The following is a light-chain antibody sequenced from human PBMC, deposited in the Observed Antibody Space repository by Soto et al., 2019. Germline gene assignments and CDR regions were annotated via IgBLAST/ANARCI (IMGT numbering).Light chain of an antibody. J-gene: IGKJ1*01. Sequence: DIQMTQSPSSLPASVVDRVTITCRASQDISTWLAWYQHKAGNAPKVLIYKASNLQSGVSSRFSGSGSGTEFTLTISSLQPDDFATYYCQHYNSYSEAFGQGTKVDIK. V-gene: IGKV1-5*03. CDR1: QDISTW. CDR3: QHYNSYSEA. CDR2: KAS.